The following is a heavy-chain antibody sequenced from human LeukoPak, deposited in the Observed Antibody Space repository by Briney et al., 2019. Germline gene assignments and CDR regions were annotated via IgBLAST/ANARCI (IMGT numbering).Heavy chain of an antibody. J-gene: IGHJ4*02. Sequence: GRSLRLSCAASGFTFDDYAMSWVRQAPGKGLEWVSAISGSGGSTYYADSVKGRFTISRDNSKNTLYLQMNSLRAEDTAVYYCAKDGPKSFDYWGQGTLVTVSS. V-gene: IGHV3-23*01. CDR1: GFTFDDYA. CDR2: ISGSGGST. CDR3: AKDGPKSFDY.